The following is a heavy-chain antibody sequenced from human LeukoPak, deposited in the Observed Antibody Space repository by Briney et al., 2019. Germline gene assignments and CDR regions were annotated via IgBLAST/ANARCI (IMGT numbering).Heavy chain of an antibody. V-gene: IGHV3-53*01. Sequence: GGSLRLSCAASGFSVRTTYMSWVRQAPGKGLEWVSVLYTGGGTDHADSVEGRFTISRDNSKNTLSLQMNSLRVEDTAIYYCTRSGYRHPYHFDSWGQGTLVTVSS. J-gene: IGHJ4*02. CDR1: GFSVRTTY. D-gene: IGHD3-22*01. CDR3: TRSGYRHPYHFDS. CDR2: LYTGGGT.